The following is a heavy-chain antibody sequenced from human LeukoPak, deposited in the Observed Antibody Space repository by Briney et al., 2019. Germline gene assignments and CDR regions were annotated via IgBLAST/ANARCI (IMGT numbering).Heavy chain of an antibody. CDR3: ARGGRSGKHFDY. V-gene: IGHV4-39*07. CDR2: INHSGST. CDR1: GGSMTSSNYY. D-gene: IGHD1-26*01. Sequence: SETLSLTCTVSGGSMTSSNYYWSWIRQPPGKGLEWIGEINHSGSTNYNPSLKSRVTISVDTSKNQFSLKLSSVTAADTAVYYCARGGRSGKHFDYWGQGTLVTVSS. J-gene: IGHJ4*02.